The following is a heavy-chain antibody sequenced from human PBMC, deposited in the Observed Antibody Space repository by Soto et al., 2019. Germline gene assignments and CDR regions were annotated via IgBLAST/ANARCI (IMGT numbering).Heavy chain of an antibody. CDR3: ARVYSYGYLSFNY. J-gene: IGHJ4*02. CDR2: IYYSGST. Sequence: PSETLSLTCTVSGGSVSSGSYYWSWIRQPPGKGLEWIGYIYYSGSTNYNPSLKSRVTISVDTSKNQFSLKLSSVTAADTAVYYCARVYSYGYLSFNYWGQGTLVTVSS. V-gene: IGHV4-61*01. D-gene: IGHD5-18*01. CDR1: GGSVSSGSYY.